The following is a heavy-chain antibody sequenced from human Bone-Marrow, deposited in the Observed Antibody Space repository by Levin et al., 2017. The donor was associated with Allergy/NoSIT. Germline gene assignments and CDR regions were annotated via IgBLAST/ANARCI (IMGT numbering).Heavy chain of an antibody. CDR1: GYTFTDYY. Sequence: ASVKVSCKASGYTFTDYYIQWVRQAPGQGLQWMGRISPDTGDTIYAQVFEGRLTLARDTSSSTAYMELRRLTSDDTVVYWCAREYDILTGLPRGYWGQGSLVTVSP. V-gene: IGHV1-2*05. J-gene: IGHJ4*02. D-gene: IGHD3-9*01. CDR3: AREYDILTGLPRGY. CDR2: ISPDTGDT.